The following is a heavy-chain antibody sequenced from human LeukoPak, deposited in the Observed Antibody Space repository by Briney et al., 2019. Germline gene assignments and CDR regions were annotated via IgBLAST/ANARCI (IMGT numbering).Heavy chain of an antibody. CDR3: ARAYDFWSGYYFDP. Sequence: SQTLSLTCTVSGGSISSGSYYWSWIRQPAGKGLEWIGRIYTSGSTNYNPSLKSRVTISVDTSKNQFSLKLSSVTAADTAVYYCARAYDFWSGYYFDPWGQEPWSPSPQ. J-gene: IGHJ5*02. D-gene: IGHD3-3*01. V-gene: IGHV4-61*02. CDR2: IYTSGST. CDR1: GGSISSGSYY.